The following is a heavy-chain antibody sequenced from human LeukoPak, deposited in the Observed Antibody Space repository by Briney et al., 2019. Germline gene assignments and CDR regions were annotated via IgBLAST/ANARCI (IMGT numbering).Heavy chain of an antibody. CDR3: ARSHGDSIAAAGGTNWFDP. Sequence: SETLSLTCTVSGGSISSGDYYWSWIRQPPGKGLEWIGYIYYSGSTHYNPSLKSRVTISVDTSKNQFSLKLSSVTAADTAVYYCARSHGDSIAAAGGTNWFDPWGQGTLVTVSS. J-gene: IGHJ5*02. V-gene: IGHV4-30-4*08. D-gene: IGHD6-13*01. CDR1: GGSISSGDYY. CDR2: IYYSGST.